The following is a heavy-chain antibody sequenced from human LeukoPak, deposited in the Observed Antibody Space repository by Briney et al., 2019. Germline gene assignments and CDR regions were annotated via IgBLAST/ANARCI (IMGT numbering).Heavy chain of an antibody. Sequence: SETLSLTCAVYGGSFSGYYWSWIRQPPGKGLEWIGSIYYSGSTYYNPSLKSRVTISVDTSKNQFSLKLSSVTAADTAVYYCARRYSSSWYDDYWGQGTLVTVSS. CDR2: IYYSGST. CDR1: GGSFSGYY. CDR3: ARRYSSSWYDDY. D-gene: IGHD6-13*01. J-gene: IGHJ4*02. V-gene: IGHV4-34*01.